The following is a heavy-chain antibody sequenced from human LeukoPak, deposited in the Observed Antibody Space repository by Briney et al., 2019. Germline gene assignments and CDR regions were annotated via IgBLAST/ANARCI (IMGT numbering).Heavy chain of an antibody. J-gene: IGHJ4*02. Sequence: GRSLRLSCAASGFTFSSYAMHWVRQAQGKGLEWVAVISYDGSNKYYADSVKGRFTISRDNSKNTLYLQMNSLRAEDTAVYYCARDRVGATDYFDYWGQGTLVTVSS. V-gene: IGHV3-30-3*01. D-gene: IGHD1-26*01. CDR3: ARDRVGATDYFDY. CDR2: ISYDGSNK. CDR1: GFTFSSYA.